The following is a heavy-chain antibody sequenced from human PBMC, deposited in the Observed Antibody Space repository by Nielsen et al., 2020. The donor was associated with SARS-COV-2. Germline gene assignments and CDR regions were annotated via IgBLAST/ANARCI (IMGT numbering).Heavy chain of an antibody. V-gene: IGHV3-13*01. J-gene: IGHJ6*02. CDR3: ARGGYGWIGGGMDV. CDR2: IGTGGDT. Sequence: GESLKISCAASGFTFNNYDMHWVRQATGKGLEWVSAIGTGGDTFYPGSVRGRFTISRENAKNSLHLQMNSLRAGDTAVYYCARGGYGWIGGGMDVWGQGTTVTVSS. D-gene: IGHD3-10*01. CDR1: GFTFNNYD.